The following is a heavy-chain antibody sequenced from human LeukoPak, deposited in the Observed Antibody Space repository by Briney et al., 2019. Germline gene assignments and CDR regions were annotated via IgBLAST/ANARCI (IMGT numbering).Heavy chain of an antibody. CDR1: GYTFTSYG. J-gene: IGHJ4*02. V-gene: IGHV1-18*01. Sequence: GASVKVSCKASGYTFTSYGISWVRQAPGQGLEWRGWGSAYNGHTNYAQKFQGRVTMTTDTSTSTAYMELRSLRSDDTAVYYCARDRNYYDHNGNFDYWGQGTLVTVSS. CDR2: GSAYNGHT. D-gene: IGHD3-22*01. CDR3: ARDRNYYDHNGNFDY.